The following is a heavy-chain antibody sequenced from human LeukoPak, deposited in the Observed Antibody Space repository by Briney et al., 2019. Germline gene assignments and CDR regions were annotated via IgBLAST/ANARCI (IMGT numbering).Heavy chain of an antibody. D-gene: IGHD5-18*01. J-gene: IGHJ4*02. V-gene: IGHV5-51*01. CDR1: GYSFTNYW. CDR3: ARFEDVDTAMVDEYYFDY. CDR2: IYPGDSDT. Sequence: GESLKISCKGSGYSFTNYWIGWVRQMPGKGLEWMGIIYPGDSDTRYSPSFQGQVTISADKSISTAYLQWSSLKASDTAMYYCARFEDVDTAMVDEYYFDYWGQGTLVTVSS.